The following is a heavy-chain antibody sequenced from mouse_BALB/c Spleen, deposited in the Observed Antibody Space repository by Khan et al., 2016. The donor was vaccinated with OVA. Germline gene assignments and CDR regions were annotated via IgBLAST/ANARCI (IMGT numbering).Heavy chain of an antibody. J-gene: IGHJ1*01. Sequence: EVQLVESGGGLVQPGGSLRLSCATSGFTFTDYYMSWVRQPPGKALEWLGFIRNNANGYTTEYRAAVQGRFTISMDNSQSIVYLQMNTLRAEDSATYYCAREMVVDIYWYCDVWGAGTTVTVSS. V-gene: IGHV7-3*02. CDR2: IRNNANGYTT. CDR1: GFTFTDYY. D-gene: IGHD1-1*01. CDR3: AREMVVDIYWYCDV.